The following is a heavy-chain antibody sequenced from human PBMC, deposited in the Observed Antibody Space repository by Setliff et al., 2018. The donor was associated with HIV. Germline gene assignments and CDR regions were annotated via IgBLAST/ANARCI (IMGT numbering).Heavy chain of an antibody. Sequence: SETLSLTCTVSNGSISSYYWTWIRQPPGKGLEWIGYIYYSGSTNYNPSLKSRVTISVDTSKNQFSLKLSSVTAADTAVYYCAREGLAVAGLNWFDPWGQGTLVTVSS. CDR1: NGSISSYY. V-gene: IGHV4-59*01. D-gene: IGHD6-19*01. J-gene: IGHJ5*02. CDR2: IYYSGST. CDR3: AREGLAVAGLNWFDP.